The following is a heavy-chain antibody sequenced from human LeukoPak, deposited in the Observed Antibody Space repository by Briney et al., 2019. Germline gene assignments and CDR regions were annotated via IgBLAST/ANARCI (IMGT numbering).Heavy chain of an antibody. V-gene: IGHV4-34*01. Sequence: SETLSLTCAVYGGSFSGYYWSWIRQPPGKGLEWIGEINHSGSTNYNPSLKRRVTISVDTSKNQFSLKLSSVTAADTAVYYCASVRGVISNWFDPWGQGTLVTVSS. CDR1: GGSFSGYY. CDR2: INHSGST. D-gene: IGHD3-10*01. J-gene: IGHJ5*02. CDR3: ASVRGVISNWFDP.